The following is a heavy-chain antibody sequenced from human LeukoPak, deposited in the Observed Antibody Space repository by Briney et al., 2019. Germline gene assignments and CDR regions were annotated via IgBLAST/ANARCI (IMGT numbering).Heavy chain of an antibody. D-gene: IGHD6-19*01. CDR1: GDSISSGGYY. V-gene: IGHV4-61*08. Sequence: SQTLSLTCTVSGDSISSGGYYWSWIRQHPGKGLEWIGYIYYSGSTNYNPSLKSRVTISVDTSKNQFSLKLSSVNAADTAVYYCARDLRTYSSGPIYPWGQGTLVTVSS. CDR2: IYYSGST. CDR3: ARDLRTYSSGPIYP. J-gene: IGHJ5*02.